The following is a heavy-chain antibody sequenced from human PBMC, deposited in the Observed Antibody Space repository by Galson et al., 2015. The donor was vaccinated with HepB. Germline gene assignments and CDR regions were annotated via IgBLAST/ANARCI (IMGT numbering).Heavy chain of an antibody. CDR1: GFTFSSYA. D-gene: IGHD3-3*01. V-gene: IGHV3-30-3*01. CDR2: ISYDGSNK. CDR3: AREGPEVVWSGYYNGWVEEVYYYGMDV. Sequence: SLRLSCAASGFTFSSYAMHWVRQAPGKGLEWVAVISYDGSNKYYADSVKGRFTISRDNSKNTLYLQMNSLRAEDTAVYYCAREGPEVVWSGYYNGWVEEVYYYGMDVWGQGTTVTVSS. J-gene: IGHJ6*02.